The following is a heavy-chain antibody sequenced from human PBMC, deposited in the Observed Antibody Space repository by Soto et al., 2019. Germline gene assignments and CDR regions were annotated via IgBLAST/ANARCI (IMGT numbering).Heavy chain of an antibody. J-gene: IGHJ4*02. Sequence: QLQLQESGSGLVKPSQTLSLTCAVSGGSISSGGYSWSWIRQPPGKGLEWIGYIYHSGSTYYNPSLKSLVNISVDRSKNQFSLKLSSVTAADTAVYYCARAAAPYTFDYWGQGTLVTVSS. D-gene: IGHD1-20*01. V-gene: IGHV4-30-2*01. CDR2: IYHSGST. CDR1: GGSISSGGYS. CDR3: ARAAAPYTFDY.